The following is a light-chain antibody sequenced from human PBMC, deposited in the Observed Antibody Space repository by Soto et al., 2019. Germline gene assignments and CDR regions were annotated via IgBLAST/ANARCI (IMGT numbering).Light chain of an antibody. CDR1: QSGSHNY. J-gene: IGKJ1*01. CDR3: QQYGSSGT. V-gene: IGKV3-20*01. Sequence: EIVLTQSPGTLSLSPGERATLSCRASQSGSHNYLAWNQQNPGQAPRLLIYRATNRATGIRDRVSGSGSGTDFTLTISRLEPKDFAVYYCQQYGSSGTFGQRTK. CDR2: RAT.